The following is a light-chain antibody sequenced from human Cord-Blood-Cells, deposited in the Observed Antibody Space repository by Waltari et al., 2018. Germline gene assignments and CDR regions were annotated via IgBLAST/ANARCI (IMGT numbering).Light chain of an antibody. CDR1: KLGAKY. V-gene: IGLV3-1*01. CDR3: QAWDSSTYV. CDR2: QDS. Sequence: SYVLTQPPSVSVPPGQTACITRSGDKLGAKYACWYQQKPGQSPLLVIYQDSKRPSGLPERFSGPNSGNTATLTISGTQAMDEADYYCQAWDSSTYVFGTGTKVTVL. J-gene: IGLJ1*01.